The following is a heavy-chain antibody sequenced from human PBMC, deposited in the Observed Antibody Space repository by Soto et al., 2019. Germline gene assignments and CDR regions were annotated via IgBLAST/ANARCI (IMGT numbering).Heavy chain of an antibody. CDR2: ISYDGSNK. J-gene: IGHJ6*03. Sequence: GGSLRLSCAASGFTFSSYGMHWVRQAPGKGLEWVAVISYDGSNKYYADSVKGRFTISRDNSKNTLYLQMNSLRAEDTAVYYCAKVDSSGHLAYYMDVWGKGTTVTVSS. CDR3: AKVDSSGHLAYYMDV. CDR1: GFTFSSYG. V-gene: IGHV3-30*18. D-gene: IGHD6-19*01.